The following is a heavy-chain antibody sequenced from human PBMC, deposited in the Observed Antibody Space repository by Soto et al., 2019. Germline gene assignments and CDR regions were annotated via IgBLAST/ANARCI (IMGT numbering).Heavy chain of an antibody. CDR3: AREGGEEWIDYYYYGMDV. CDR1: GFDFSNFV. V-gene: IGHV3-33*01. Sequence: QVQLVESGGGVVQPGTSLTLSCAASGFDFSNFVMHWVRQAPGKGLEFVAVIWHDASHEYYGDSVQGRFTISRDNSKHLLYLQMNSLRAEDTAVYYCAREGGEEWIDYYYYGMDVWGHGTTVTVSS. J-gene: IGHJ6*02. CDR2: IWHDASHE. D-gene: IGHD3-3*01.